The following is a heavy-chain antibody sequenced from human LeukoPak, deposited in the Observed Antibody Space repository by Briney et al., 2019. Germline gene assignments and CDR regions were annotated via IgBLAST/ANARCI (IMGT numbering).Heavy chain of an antibody. CDR2: IGGRDTRI. D-gene: IGHD2-2*01. CDR1: GFTFSSHD. V-gene: IGHV3-23*01. J-gene: IGHJ4*02. CDR3: AREGQYCSSSACQFDY. Sequence: GGSLRLSCVGSGFTFSSHDMIWVRQAPGKGLEWVSDIGGRDTRINYADSVKGRFTISRDNSKNTVYLQMSSLRVEDTAIYYCAREGQYCSSSACQFDYWGKGNLVTVSS.